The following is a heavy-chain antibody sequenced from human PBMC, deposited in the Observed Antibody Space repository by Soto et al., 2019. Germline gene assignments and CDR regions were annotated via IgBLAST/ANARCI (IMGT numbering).Heavy chain of an antibody. V-gene: IGHV4-61*01. D-gene: IGHD4-17*01. CDR2: VYYSGTT. CDR3: ARTTAVPNTLRSRYFFDY. Sequence: SETLSLTCSVPGGSVSNKTYYWSWIRQPPGKRLEWIGYVYYSGTTNYNPSLKSRVTISVDLSKNQFSLRLSSVTTADTALYYCARTTAVPNTLRSRYFFDYWGQGTLVTVSS. J-gene: IGHJ4*02. CDR1: GGSVSNKTYY.